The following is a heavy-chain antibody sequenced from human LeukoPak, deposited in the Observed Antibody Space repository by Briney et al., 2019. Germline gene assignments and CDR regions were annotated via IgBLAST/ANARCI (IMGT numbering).Heavy chain of an antibody. Sequence: GGSMRLSCAVSGLTFSNAWMNWVRQAPGKGLEWVAHIKSETNGGTADYAAAVEGRFTISRDDSKNTLYLQMNSLKIEDTAVYFCTTNPGSWGDFWGQGSLVTVSS. V-gene: IGHV3-15*07. CDR3: TTNPGSWGDF. D-gene: IGHD2-15*01. CDR1: GLTFSNAW. J-gene: IGHJ4*02. CDR2: IKSETNGGTA.